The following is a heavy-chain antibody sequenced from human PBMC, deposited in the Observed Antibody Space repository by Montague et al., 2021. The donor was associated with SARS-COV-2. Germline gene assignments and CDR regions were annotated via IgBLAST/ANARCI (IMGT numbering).Heavy chain of an antibody. J-gene: IGHJ6*02. D-gene: IGHD1-1*01. CDR1: GDSVSSNSAT. V-gene: IGHV6-1*01. CDR2: TYYRSKWYN. CDR3: TSGREGNYNVMDV. Sequence: CAISGDSVSSNSATWNWVGQSPSRGLEWLGRTYYRSKWYNDYAVXVRGRVTINPDTSKNQFSLQLNSVTPEDTAIYYCTSGREGNYNVMDVWGQGTTVTVS.